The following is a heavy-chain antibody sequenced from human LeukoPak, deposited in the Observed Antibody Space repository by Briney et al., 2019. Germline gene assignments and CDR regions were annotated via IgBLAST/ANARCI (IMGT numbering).Heavy chain of an antibody. CDR3: ARHLDRPYYYYYYGMDV. CDR1: GGSISSYY. D-gene: IGHD3-22*01. Sequence: SETLSLTCTVSGGSISSYYWSWIRQPPGKGLEWIGSIYYSGSTYYNPSLKSRITISVDTSKNQFSLRLSSVTAADTAVYYCARHLDRPYYYYYYGMDVWGQGTTVTVSS. J-gene: IGHJ6*02. V-gene: IGHV4-59*05. CDR2: IYYSGST.